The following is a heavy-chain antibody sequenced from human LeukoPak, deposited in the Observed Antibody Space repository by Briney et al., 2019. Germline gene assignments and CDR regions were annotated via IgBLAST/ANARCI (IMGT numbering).Heavy chain of an antibody. V-gene: IGHV3-13*01. J-gene: IGHJ6*03. CDR1: GFTFSSYD. CDR3: ARATVIGNAPVPGYMDV. D-gene: IGHD2-21*01. Sequence: PGGSLRLSCAASGFTFSSYDMHWVRQAPGKGLEWVSSIGTIGDTFYQGSVKGRFTISRENSKNSLYLQMNGLTAGDTAVYYCARATVIGNAPVPGYMDVWGKGTTVTVSS. CDR2: IGTIGDT.